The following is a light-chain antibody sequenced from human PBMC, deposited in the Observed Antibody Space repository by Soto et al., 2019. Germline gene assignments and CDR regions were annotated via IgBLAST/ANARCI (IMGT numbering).Light chain of an antibody. Sequence: EIVMTQSPATLSVSPGERATLSCRASQSVTNNYLAWYQHKPGQAPRLLIYGASTRATGIPARFSGSGSGTEFTLTISSLQSEDFAVYYCQQYNNWPWTFAQGTKVDIK. V-gene: IGKV3-15*01. CDR1: QSVTNN. CDR2: GAS. CDR3: QQYNNWPWT. J-gene: IGKJ1*01.